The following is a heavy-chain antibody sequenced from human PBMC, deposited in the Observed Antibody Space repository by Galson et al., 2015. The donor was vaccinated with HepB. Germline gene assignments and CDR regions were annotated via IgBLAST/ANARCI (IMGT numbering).Heavy chain of an antibody. J-gene: IGHJ4*02. D-gene: IGHD2/OR15-2a*01. Sequence: SLRLSCATSGFTFSDYDMAWVRQAPGKGLEWVSHISSSGHYTNTEDALKGRFFISRDNAKNSLYLQMNSLRAEDTAVYYCASDSPLGGSTSYPAGDYWGQGTLVTVSS. CDR1: GFTFSDYD. V-gene: IGHV3-11*06. CDR2: ISSSGHYT. CDR3: ASDSPLGGSTSYPAGDY.